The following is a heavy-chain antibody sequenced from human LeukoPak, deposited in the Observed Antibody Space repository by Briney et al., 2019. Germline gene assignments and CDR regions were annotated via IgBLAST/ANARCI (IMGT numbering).Heavy chain of an antibody. V-gene: IGHV3-7*04. CDR3: ARSWPFDY. CDR1: GFTISNYW. Sequence: PGGSLRLSCAASGFTISNYWMPWVRQAPGKGLEWVAHIKLDVSEKYYVDSVKGRFTISRDNAKNSLYLQMNSLRAEDTAVYYCARSWPFDYWGQGTLVTVSS. CDR2: IKLDVSEK. J-gene: IGHJ4*02.